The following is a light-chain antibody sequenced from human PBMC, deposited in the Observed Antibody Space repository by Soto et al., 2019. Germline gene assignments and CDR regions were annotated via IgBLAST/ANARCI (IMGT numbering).Light chain of an antibody. V-gene: IGLV2-14*01. Sequence: QSALTQPASVSGSPGQSITISCTGTSSDVGAYHYVSWYQQHPGKAPKLMIYDVSIRPSGVYNRFSGSKSGNTASLTISGLQAEDEADYYCSSYASSITRYVFGTGTKVTVL. J-gene: IGLJ1*01. CDR1: SSDVGAYHY. CDR3: SSYASSITRYV. CDR2: DVS.